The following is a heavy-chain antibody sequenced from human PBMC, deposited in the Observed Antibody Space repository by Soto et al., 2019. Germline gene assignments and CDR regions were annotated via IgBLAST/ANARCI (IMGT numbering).Heavy chain of an antibody. D-gene: IGHD2-2*01. J-gene: IGHJ6*03. Sequence: GGSLRLSCAASGFTFSSYGMHWVRQAPGKGLEWVGVIWYDGSNKYYADSVKGRFTISRDNSKNTLYLQMNSLRAEDTAVYYCAREKRSSTSYYMDVWGKGTTVTVSS. CDR3: AREKRSSTSYYMDV. V-gene: IGHV3-33*01. CDR1: GFTFSSYG. CDR2: IWYDGSNK.